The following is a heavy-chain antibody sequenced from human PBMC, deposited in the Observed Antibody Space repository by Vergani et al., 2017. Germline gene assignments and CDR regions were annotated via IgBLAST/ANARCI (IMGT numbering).Heavy chain of an antibody. CDR1: GGSFSGYY. CDR3: ARGLARRGMGQWLVLWWFDP. CDR2: INHSGST. J-gene: IGHJ5*02. Sequence: QVQLQQWGAGLLKPSETLSLTCAVYGGSFSGYYWSWIRQPPGKGLGWIGEINHSGSTNYNPSLKGRVTISVDTSKNQFSLKLSSVTAADTAVYYCARGLARRGMGQWLVLWWFDPWGQGTLVTVSS. V-gene: IGHV4-34*01. D-gene: IGHD6-19*01.